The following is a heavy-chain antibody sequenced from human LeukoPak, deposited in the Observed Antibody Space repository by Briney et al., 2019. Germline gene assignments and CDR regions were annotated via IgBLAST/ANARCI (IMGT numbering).Heavy chain of an antibody. CDR3: ATSAGGLYCSGGSCYSGAFDI. Sequence: GESLKISCKGSGYSFTSYWIGWVRQMPGKGLEWMGIIYPGDSDTRYSPSFQGQVTISADKSISTACLQWSSLKASDTAMYYYATSAGGLYCSGGSCYSGAFDIWGQGTMVTVSS. J-gene: IGHJ3*02. V-gene: IGHV5-51*01. CDR2: IYPGDSDT. D-gene: IGHD2-15*01. CDR1: GYSFTSYW.